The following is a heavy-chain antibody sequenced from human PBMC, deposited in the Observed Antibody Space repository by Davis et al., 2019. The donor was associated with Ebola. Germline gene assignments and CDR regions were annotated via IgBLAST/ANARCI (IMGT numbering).Heavy chain of an antibody. V-gene: IGHV3-48*04. CDR3: ATGLLRFYYFDY. Sequence: PGGSLRLSCAASGFTFSSYSMNWVRQAPGKGLEWVSYISKSGDTIYYADSVKGRFSISRDNAKNSLYLQMNSLRAEDTAVYYCATGLLRFYYFDYWGQGTLVTVSS. CDR1: GFTFSSYS. D-gene: IGHD3-22*01. J-gene: IGHJ4*02. CDR2: ISKSGDTI.